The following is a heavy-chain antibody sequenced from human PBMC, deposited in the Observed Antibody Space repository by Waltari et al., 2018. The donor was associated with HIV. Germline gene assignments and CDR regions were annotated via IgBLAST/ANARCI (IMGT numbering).Heavy chain of an antibody. V-gene: IGHV2-26*01. CDR1: GFSLSNARMG. CDR2: IFSNDEK. D-gene: IGHD6-13*01. CDR3: ARQLVEFFHLDY. Sequence: QVTLKESGPVLVKPTETLTLTCTVSGFSLSNARMGVSWLRQPPGKALEWLAHIFSNDEKSYSTSLKSRLTISKDTSKSQVVLTMTNMDPVDTATYYCARQLVEFFHLDYWGQGTLVTVSS. J-gene: IGHJ4*02.